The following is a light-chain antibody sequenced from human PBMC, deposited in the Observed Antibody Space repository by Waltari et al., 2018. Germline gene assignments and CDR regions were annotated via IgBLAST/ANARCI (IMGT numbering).Light chain of an antibody. V-gene: IGLV4-69*01. CDR1: SGHSSNI. J-gene: IGLJ3*02. CDR3: ETGGHGSWV. CDR2: VNSDGSH. Sequence: QLVLTQSPSASASLGASVKLTCTLSSGHSSNIIAWLQQQPGKGPRYLMQVNSDGSHRKGDEIPDRFSGSSSGAGRYLTISSLQSEDEADYDCETGGHGSWVFGGGTKLTVL.